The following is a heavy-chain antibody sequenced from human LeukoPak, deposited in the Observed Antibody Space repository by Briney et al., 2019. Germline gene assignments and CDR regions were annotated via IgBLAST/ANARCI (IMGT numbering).Heavy chain of an antibody. CDR1: GGSISSYY. J-gene: IGHJ4*02. CDR2: IYYSGST. CDR3: ARVIDYYDSSGHPFLFDY. Sequence: PSETLSLTCTVSGGSISSYYWSWIRQPPGKGLEWIGYIYYSGSTNCNPSLKSRVTISVDTSKNQFSLKLSSVTAADTAVYYCARVIDYYDSSGHPFLFDYWGQGTLVTVSS. V-gene: IGHV4-59*01. D-gene: IGHD3-22*01.